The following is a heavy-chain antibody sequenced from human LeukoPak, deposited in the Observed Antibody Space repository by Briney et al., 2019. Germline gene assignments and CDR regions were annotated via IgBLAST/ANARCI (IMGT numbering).Heavy chain of an antibody. V-gene: IGHV3-30*01. J-gene: IGHJ4*02. D-gene: IGHD3-10*01. CDR1: GFTFSSYA. CDR2: ISYDGSNK. Sequence: GGSLRLSCAASGFTFSSYAMHWVCQAPGKGLEWVAVISYDGSNKYYADSVKGRSTISRDNSKNTLYLQMNSLRAEDTAVYYCARGGGSGSPFFDYWGQGTLVTVSS. CDR3: ARGGGSGSPFFDY.